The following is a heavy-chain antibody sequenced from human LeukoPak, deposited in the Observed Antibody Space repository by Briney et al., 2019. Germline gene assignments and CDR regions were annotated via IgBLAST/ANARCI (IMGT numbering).Heavy chain of an antibody. J-gene: IGHJ4*02. V-gene: IGHV4-59*01. CDR2: IYYSGST. CDR3: ARGTNYDILTGYLEYYFDY. Sequence: PSETLSLTCTVSGGSISSYYWSWIRQPPGKGLEWIGYIYYSGSTNYDPSLKSRVTISVDTSKNQFSLKLSSVTAADTAVYYCARGTNYDILTGYLEYYFDYWGQGTLVTVSS. D-gene: IGHD3-9*01. CDR1: GGSISSYY.